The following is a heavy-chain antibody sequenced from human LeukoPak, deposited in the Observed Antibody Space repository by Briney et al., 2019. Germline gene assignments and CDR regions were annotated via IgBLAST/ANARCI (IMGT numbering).Heavy chain of an antibody. V-gene: IGHV3-74*01. J-gene: IGHJ6*03. CDR3: AKDGVGYGDYYYYYYMDV. Sequence: GGSLRLSCAASGFTFSNYWMHWVRQDPGKGLVWVSLINPDGSITNYADSVKGRFTISRDNAKNTLYLQMNSLRAEDTALYYCAKDGVGYGDYYYYYYMDVWGKGTTVTVSS. D-gene: IGHD4-17*01. CDR2: INPDGSIT. CDR1: GFTFSNYW.